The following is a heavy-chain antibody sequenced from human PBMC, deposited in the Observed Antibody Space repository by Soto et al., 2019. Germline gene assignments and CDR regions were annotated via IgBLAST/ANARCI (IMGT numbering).Heavy chain of an antibody. D-gene: IGHD2-2*01. V-gene: IGHV1-46*01. CDR3: AREWDIAVVPAASYYYGMDV. J-gene: IGHJ6*02. CDR2: INPSCGST. Sequence: VKVSCKASGYTFTSYYMHWVGQAPGQGLDGMGIINPSCGSTSYAQKFQGRVTMTRDTSTSTVYMELSSLRSEDTAVYYCAREWDIAVVPAASYYYGMDVWGQGTTVTVSS. CDR1: GYTFTSYY.